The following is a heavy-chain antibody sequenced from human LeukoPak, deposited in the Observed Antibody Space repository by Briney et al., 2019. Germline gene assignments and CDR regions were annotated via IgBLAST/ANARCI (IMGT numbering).Heavy chain of an antibody. CDR1: GGSISSYY. Sequence: SETLSLTCTVSGGSISSYYWSWIRQPAGKGQEWIGRIYTSGSTNYNPSLKSRVTMSVDTSKNQFSLKLSSVTAADTAVYYCARAGYDILTGYSDYWGQGTLVTVSS. CDR3: ARAGYDILTGYSDY. CDR2: IYTSGST. J-gene: IGHJ4*02. D-gene: IGHD3-9*01. V-gene: IGHV4-4*07.